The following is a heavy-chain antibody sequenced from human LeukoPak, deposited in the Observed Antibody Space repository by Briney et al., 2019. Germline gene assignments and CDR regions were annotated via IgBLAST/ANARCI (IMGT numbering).Heavy chain of an antibody. J-gene: IGHJ4*02. CDR3: ARAGYNSGWYEY. V-gene: IGHV3-33*01. Sequence: GGSLRLSCAASGFTFSTYGMHWVRQAPGKGLEWVAVIWEDGTNIHYADSVKGRFTISRDNSKNTLYLQISSLRAEDTAVYYCARAGYNSGWYEYWGQGTLVTVSS. D-gene: IGHD6-19*01. CDR1: GFTFSTYG. CDR2: IWEDGTNI.